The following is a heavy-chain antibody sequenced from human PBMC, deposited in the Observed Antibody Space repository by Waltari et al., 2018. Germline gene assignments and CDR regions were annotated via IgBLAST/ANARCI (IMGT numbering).Heavy chain of an antibody. Sequence: VHLVESGGDLVQPGGSLRLSCGDSGLTFSSIWMSWVRQAPGKGLEGVATMKLDGSMKCYLDAVRGRFTIATDNAKKSLYLQMDRLRAEDTAVYYCATLLGHSTYFDHWGQGALVTVSS. V-gene: IGHV3-7*01. CDR3: ATLLGHSTYFDH. CDR1: GLTFSSIW. J-gene: IGHJ4*02. CDR2: MKLDGSMK.